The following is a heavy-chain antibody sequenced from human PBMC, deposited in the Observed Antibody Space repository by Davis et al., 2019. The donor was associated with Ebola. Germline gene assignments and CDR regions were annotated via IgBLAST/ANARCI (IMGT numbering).Heavy chain of an antibody. CDR3: AKSPVYYYDSSGPRAHAFDI. D-gene: IGHD3-22*01. J-gene: IGHJ3*02. CDR2: INSDWSST. Sequence: PGGFLRPSCAASGFTFSSYWMHWVRQAPGKGPVWVSRINSDWSSTSYADSVNGRFTISRDNSKNTLYLQMNSLRAEDTAVYYCAKSPVYYYDSSGPRAHAFDIWGQGTMVTVSS. CDR1: GFTFSSYW. V-gene: IGHV3-74*01.